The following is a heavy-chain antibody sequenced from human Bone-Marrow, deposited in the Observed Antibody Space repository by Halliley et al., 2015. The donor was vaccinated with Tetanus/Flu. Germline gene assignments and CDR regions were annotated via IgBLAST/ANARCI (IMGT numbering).Heavy chain of an antibody. Sequence: PGKRVKWVSSISGSGDSTYYADSVKGRFTISRDKSKKTLYLQMNPLRGEDTAVYYCARGISGYWGQGTLVTVSS. CDR3: ARGISGY. D-gene: IGHD3-10*01. J-gene: IGHJ4*02. CDR2: ISGSGDST. V-gene: IGHV3-23*01.